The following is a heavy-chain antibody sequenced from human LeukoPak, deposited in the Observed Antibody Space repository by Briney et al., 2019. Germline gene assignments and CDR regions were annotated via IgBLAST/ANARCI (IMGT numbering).Heavy chain of an antibody. CDR3: ARADIVVVPAAIGWFDP. D-gene: IGHD2-2*01. V-gene: IGHV1-2*02. CDR1: GYTFTGYY. J-gene: IGHJ5*02. CDR2: INPNSGGT. Sequence: ASVKVSCKASGYTFTGYYMHWVRQAPGQGLEWMGWINPNSGGTNYAQKFQGRVTMTRDTSISTAYMELSRLRSDDTAVYYCARADIVVVPAAIGWFDPWGQGTLVTVSS.